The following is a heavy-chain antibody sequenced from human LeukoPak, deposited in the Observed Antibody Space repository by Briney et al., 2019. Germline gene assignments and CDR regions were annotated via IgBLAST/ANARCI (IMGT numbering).Heavy chain of an antibody. CDR3: AKDISLPDFRAFDY. CDR1: GFTFDDYA. CDR2: ISGDGGST. Sequence: PGGSLRLSRAASGFTFDDYAMHWVRQAPGKGLEWVSLISGDGGSTYYADSVKGRFTTSRDNSKNSLYLQMNSLRTEDTALYYCAKDISLPDFRAFDYWGQGTLVTVSS. V-gene: IGHV3-43*02. D-gene: IGHD3/OR15-3a*01. J-gene: IGHJ4*02.